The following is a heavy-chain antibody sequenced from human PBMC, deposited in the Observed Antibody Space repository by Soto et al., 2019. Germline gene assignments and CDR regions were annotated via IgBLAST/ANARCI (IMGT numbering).Heavy chain of an antibody. V-gene: IGHV3-30*18. CDR3: AKETVVPAATPYFDY. Sequence: PGGSLRLSCAASGFTFSSYGMHWVRQAPGKGLEWVAVISYDGSNKYYADSVKGRFTISRDNSKNTLYLQMNSLRAEDTAVYYCAKETVVPAATPYFDYWGQGTLVTVSS. J-gene: IGHJ4*02. CDR1: GFTFSSYG. D-gene: IGHD2-2*01. CDR2: ISYDGSNK.